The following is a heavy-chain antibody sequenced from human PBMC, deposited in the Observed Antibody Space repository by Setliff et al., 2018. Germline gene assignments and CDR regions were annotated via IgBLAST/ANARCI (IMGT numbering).Heavy chain of an antibody. V-gene: IGHV4-61*01. CDR2: IYYDGNT. CDR3: VRGGIAWSWHYDL. J-gene: IGHJ2*01. CDR1: GGSISSRSHY. Sequence: PSETLSLTCTVSGGSISSRSHYWNWIRQPPGKGLEWIGYIYYDGNTKYNPSLKSRVTMSIDPSKNQLSLKLTTVSAADTAVYYCVRGGIAWSWHYDLWGRGTLVTVSS. D-gene: IGHD3-9*01.